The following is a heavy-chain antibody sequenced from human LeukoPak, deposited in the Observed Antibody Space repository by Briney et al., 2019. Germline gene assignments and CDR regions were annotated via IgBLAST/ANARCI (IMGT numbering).Heavy chain of an antibody. CDR3: TPSLQWFGELSN. CDR2: IKRKTDGGTT. CDR1: GFTFSNAW. V-gene: IGHV3-15*01. Sequence: GGSLRLSCAASGFTFSNAWMSWVRQAPGKGLEWVGRIKRKTDGGTTDYAAPVKGRFTISRDDSKNTLYLQMNSLKTEDTAVYYCTPSLQWFGELSNWGQGTLVTVSS. J-gene: IGHJ4*02. D-gene: IGHD3-10*01.